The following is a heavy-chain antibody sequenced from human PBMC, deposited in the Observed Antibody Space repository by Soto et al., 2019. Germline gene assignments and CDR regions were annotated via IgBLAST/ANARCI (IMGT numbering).Heavy chain of an antibody. CDR3: ARGVTAGVDS. V-gene: IGHV1-8*01. Sequence: QVQLVQSGAEVREPGASVNVSCKASGYSFTSLDINWVRQTTGQGLEWMGWMQPSSGRTGYAQKFQGRGTMTRDPSINTSYMELSCLTSDDTAFYYCARGVTAGVDSWGQGTLVTVSS. CDR2: MQPSSGRT. CDR1: GYSFTSLD. D-gene: IGHD1-26*01. J-gene: IGHJ4*02.